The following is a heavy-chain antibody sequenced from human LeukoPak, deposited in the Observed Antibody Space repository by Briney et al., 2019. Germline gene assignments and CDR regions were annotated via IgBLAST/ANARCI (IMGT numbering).Heavy chain of an antibody. D-gene: IGHD1-7*01. CDR1: GGSFSGYY. V-gene: IGHV4-34*01. CDR2: INHSGST. J-gene: IGHJ5*02. Sequence: PSETLSLTCAVCGGSFSGYYWSWVRQPPGKGLEGIGEINHSGSTNYNPSLKSRFTISVDTSKNQFSLKLSSVTAADTAVYYCARVVTGTTANWFDPWGQGTLVTVSS. CDR3: ARVVTGTTANWFDP.